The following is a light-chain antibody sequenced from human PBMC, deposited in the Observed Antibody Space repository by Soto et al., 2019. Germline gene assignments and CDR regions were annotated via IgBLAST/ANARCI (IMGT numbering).Light chain of an antibody. CDR1: QSVNSN. J-gene: IGKJ1*01. V-gene: IGKV3-15*01. CDR3: QQYNTWGT. CDR2: DAS. Sequence: EIVMTQSPGTLSVSPGERATLSCRASQSVNSNLAWYRQKPGQAPRLLIYDASTRATGIPARFSGSRSGTEFTITISSLQSEDFSVYYCQQYNTWGTFGQGTKVEIK.